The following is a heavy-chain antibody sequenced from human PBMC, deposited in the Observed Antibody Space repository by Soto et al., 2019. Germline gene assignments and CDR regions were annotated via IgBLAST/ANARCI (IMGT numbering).Heavy chain of an antibody. Sequence: EVQLVESGGGLVKPGGSLRLSCAASGFTFSSYSMNWVRQAPGKGLEWVSSLSSSSSYIYYADSVKGRFTISRDNAKNSLYLQMNSLRAEDTAVYYCARNWGYYYYYGMDVWGQGTTVTVSS. D-gene: IGHD7-27*01. CDR3: ARNWGYYYYYGMDV. CDR1: GFTFSSYS. V-gene: IGHV3-21*01. J-gene: IGHJ6*02. CDR2: LSSSSSYI.